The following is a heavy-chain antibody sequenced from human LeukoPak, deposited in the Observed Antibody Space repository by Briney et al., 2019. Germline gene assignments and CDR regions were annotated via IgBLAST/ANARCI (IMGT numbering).Heavy chain of an antibody. Sequence: ASVKVSCKASGYTFTSYDINWVRQATGQGLEWMGWMNPNSGNTGYAQKFQGRVTMTRNTSISTAYMELSSLRSEDTAVYYCARVHDIRAAGTVYNWFDPWGQGTLVTVSS. CDR3: ARVHDIRAAGTVYNWFDP. D-gene: IGHD6-13*01. CDR1: GYTFTSYD. V-gene: IGHV1-8*01. J-gene: IGHJ5*02. CDR2: MNPNSGNT.